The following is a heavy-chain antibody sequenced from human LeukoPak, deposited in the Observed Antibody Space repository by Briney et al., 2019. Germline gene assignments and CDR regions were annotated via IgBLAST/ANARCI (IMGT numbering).Heavy chain of an antibody. Sequence: GGSLRLSCAASGFTFSSYAMSWVRQAPGKGLEWVSAISGSGGSTYYADSVKGRFTISRDNAKNSRYLQMNSLRAEDTAVYYCAREVSSSIGDYYMDVWGKGTTVTVSS. D-gene: IGHD6-6*01. CDR3: AREVSSSIGDYYMDV. CDR1: GFTFSSYA. V-gene: IGHV3-23*01. J-gene: IGHJ6*03. CDR2: ISGSGGST.